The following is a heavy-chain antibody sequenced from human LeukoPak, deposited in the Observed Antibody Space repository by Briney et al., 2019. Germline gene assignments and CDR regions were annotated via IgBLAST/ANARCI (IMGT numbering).Heavy chain of an antibody. V-gene: IGHV3-7*01. CDR1: GFTFSSYS. D-gene: IGHD3-3*01. J-gene: IGHJ5*02. CDR3: ASFVPDH. Sequence: GGSLRLSCAASGFTFSSYSMTWVRQAPGKGLEWVANIKQDGSEKNYVDSVRGRFTISRDNAKSSLYLQMNSLRAEDTAVYYCASFVPDHWGQGTLVTVSS. CDR2: IKQDGSEK.